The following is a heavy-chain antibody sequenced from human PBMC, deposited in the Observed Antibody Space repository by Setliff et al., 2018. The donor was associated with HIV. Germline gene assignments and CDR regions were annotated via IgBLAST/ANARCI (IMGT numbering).Heavy chain of an antibody. CDR3: ARHRSAVAGTRIGYCYYMDV. CDR2: IYPGDSDT. CDR1: GYSFTSYW. V-gene: IGHV5-51*01. D-gene: IGHD6-19*01. Sequence: GESLKISCKGSGYSFTSYWIGWVRQMPGKGLEWMGIIYPGDSDTRYSPSFQGQVTIPADQAINTAYLQWMSLKASDTAMYYCARHRSAVAGTRIGYCYYMDVWGKGTTVTVS. J-gene: IGHJ6*03.